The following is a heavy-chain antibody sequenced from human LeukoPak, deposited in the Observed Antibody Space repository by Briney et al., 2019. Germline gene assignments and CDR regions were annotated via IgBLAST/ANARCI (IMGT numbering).Heavy chain of an antibody. Sequence: VASVKVSCKASGYIFTNYYMHWVRQAPGQGPEWMGRINPSVGSTSYAQKFQGRVTMTRDTSTSTAYMDLSSLRSEDTAVYYCALDFWSGQHDAFDIWGQGTMVTVSS. J-gene: IGHJ3*02. V-gene: IGHV1-46*01. D-gene: IGHD3-3*01. CDR3: ALDFWSGQHDAFDI. CDR2: INPSVGST. CDR1: GYIFTNYY.